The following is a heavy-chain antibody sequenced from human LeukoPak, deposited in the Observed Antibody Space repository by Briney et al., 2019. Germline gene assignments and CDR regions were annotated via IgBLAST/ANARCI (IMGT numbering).Heavy chain of an antibody. V-gene: IGHV3-23*01. CDR1: GFTFSSYA. CDR3: AKAGSPDYYDSSGYRYYFDY. D-gene: IGHD3-22*01. J-gene: IGHJ4*02. Sequence: GGSLRLSCAASGFTFSSYAMSWVRQAPGKGLEWVSAISGSGGSTYYAGSVKGRFTISRDNSKNTLYLQMNSLRAEDTAVYYCAKAGSPDYYDSSGYRYYFDYWGQGTLVTVSS. CDR2: ISGSGGST.